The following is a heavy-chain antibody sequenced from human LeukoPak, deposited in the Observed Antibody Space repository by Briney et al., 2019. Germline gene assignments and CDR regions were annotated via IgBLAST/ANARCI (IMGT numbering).Heavy chain of an antibody. V-gene: IGHV4-59*01. Sequence: SETLSLTCTVSGVSISTDYWSWVRQPPGKRLEWIGYIHYSGGTSYNPSLKSRVTISLDTSKNQFSLKLTSVTSADSAVYYCARDAGATAYWGQGALVTVSS. D-gene: IGHD4/OR15-4a*01. J-gene: IGHJ4*02. CDR1: GVSISTDY. CDR2: IHYSGGT. CDR3: ARDAGATAY.